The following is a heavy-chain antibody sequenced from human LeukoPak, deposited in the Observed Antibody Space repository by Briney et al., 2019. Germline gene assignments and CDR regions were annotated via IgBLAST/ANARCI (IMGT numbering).Heavy chain of an antibody. D-gene: IGHD3-10*01. CDR2: IYHSGST. V-gene: IGHV4-4*02. CDR1: GGSISSSNW. Sequence: SETLSLTCAVSGGSISSSNWWSWVRQPPGKGLEWIGEIYHSGSTNYNPSLKSRVTISVDKSRNQFSLKLNSVTAADTAVYYCAKSNGYGLVDIWGQGTMVTVSS. J-gene: IGHJ3*02. CDR3: AKSNGYGLVDI.